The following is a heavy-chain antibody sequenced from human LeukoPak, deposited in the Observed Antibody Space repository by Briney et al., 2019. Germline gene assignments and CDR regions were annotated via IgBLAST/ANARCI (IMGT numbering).Heavy chain of an antibody. J-gene: IGHJ3*02. CDR2: INHSGST. CDR1: GGSFSGYY. Sequence: PSETLSLTCAVYGGSFSGYYWSWIRQPPGKGLEWIGEINHSGSTNYNPSLKSRVTISVDTSKNQFSLKLSSVTAADTAVYYCARAISFGPIAFDIWGQGTMVTVSS. D-gene: IGHD3-10*01. V-gene: IGHV4-34*01. CDR3: ARAISFGPIAFDI.